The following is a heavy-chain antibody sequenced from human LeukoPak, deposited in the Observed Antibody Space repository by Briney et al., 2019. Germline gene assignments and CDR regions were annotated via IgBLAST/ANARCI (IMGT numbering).Heavy chain of an antibody. Sequence: GASVKVSCKASGYTFTSYGISWVRQAPGQGLEWMGWISAYNGNTNYAQKFQGRVTMTRDTSISTAYMELSRLRSDDTAVYYCARDGRGYGDYDWFDPWGQGTLVTVSS. J-gene: IGHJ5*02. V-gene: IGHV1-18*01. D-gene: IGHD4-17*01. CDR1: GYTFTSYG. CDR3: ARDGRGYGDYDWFDP. CDR2: ISAYNGNT.